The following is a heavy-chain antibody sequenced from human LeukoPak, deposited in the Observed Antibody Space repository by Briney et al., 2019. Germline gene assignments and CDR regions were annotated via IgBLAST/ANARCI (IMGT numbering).Heavy chain of an antibody. V-gene: IGHV1-46*01. J-gene: IGHJ4*02. Sequence: ASVKVSCKASGYTFTGYYMHWVRQAPGQGLEWMGIINPSGGSTSYAQKFQGRVTMTRDMSTSTVYMELSSLRSEDTAVYYCARTLRTVPWLLGYWGQGTLVTVSS. CDR2: INPSGGST. D-gene: IGHD7-27*01. CDR1: GYTFTGYY. CDR3: ARTLRTVPWLLGY.